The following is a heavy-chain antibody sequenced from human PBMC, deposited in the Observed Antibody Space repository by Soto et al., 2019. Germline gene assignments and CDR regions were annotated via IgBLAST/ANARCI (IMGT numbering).Heavy chain of an antibody. CDR1: GGTFSSYA. D-gene: IGHD7-27*01. Sequence: ASVKVSCKASGGTFSSYAISWVRQAPGQGLEWMGWISAYNGNTNYAQKLQGRVTMTTDTSTSTAYMELRSLRSDDTAVYYCARDSWDYYYGMDVWGQGTTVTVSS. CDR2: ISAYNGNT. CDR3: ARDSWDYYYGMDV. V-gene: IGHV1-18*01. J-gene: IGHJ6*02.